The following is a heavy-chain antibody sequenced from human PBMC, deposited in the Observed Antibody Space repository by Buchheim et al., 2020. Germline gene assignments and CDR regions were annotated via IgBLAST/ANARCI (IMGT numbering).Heavy chain of an antibody. Sequence: EVQVVESGGGLVQPGGSLRLSCEASGFTLSSYSMNWVRQAPGKGLEWVSYISSSSSTIYYADSVKGRFTISSDNAKNSLYLHMNSLRDEDTALYYCATTRSYTLFEYWGQGTL. CDR3: ATTRSYTLFEY. D-gene: IGHD2-15*01. V-gene: IGHV3-48*02. J-gene: IGHJ4*02. CDR1: GFTLSSYS. CDR2: ISSSSSTI.